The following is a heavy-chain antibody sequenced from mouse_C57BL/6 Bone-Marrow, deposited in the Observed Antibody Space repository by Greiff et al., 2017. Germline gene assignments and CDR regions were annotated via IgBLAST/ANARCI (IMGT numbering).Heavy chain of an antibody. J-gene: IGHJ3*01. D-gene: IGHD1-1*02. CDR3: ARGGDYWFAY. CDR2: FISGGSYN. Sequence: EVKLMESGGDLVKPGGSLTLPCAVPGFTFSSYGMSWGRQTPDKRLEGVATFISGGSYNYYPDSVKGRFTISSDNAKNTLYLQMSSLKSEDTAMYYFARGGDYWFAYWGQGTLVTVSA. CDR1: GFTFSSYG. V-gene: IGHV5-6*01.